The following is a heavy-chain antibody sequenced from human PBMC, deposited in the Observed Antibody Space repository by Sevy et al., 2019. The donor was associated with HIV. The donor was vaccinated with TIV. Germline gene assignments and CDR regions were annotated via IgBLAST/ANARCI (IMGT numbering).Heavy chain of an antibody. J-gene: IGHJ4*02. D-gene: IGHD1-26*01. CDR2: VNSDGQMT. Sequence: GGSLRVSCAASGFIFSNSWMHWVRQAPGKGLVWVSHVNSDGQMTRYADSVKGRFTISRDNAKDTLFLQMNSLRAEDTAVYYCARGSRGTFGNRGQGTLVTVSS. CDR1: GFIFSNSW. CDR3: ARGSRGTFGN. V-gene: IGHV3-74*01.